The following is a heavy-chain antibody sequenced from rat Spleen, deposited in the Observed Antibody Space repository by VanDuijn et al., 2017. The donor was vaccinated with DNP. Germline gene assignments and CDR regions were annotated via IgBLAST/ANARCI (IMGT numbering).Heavy chain of an antibody. CDR3: ASHNSYPHWFAY. D-gene: IGHD1-2*01. J-gene: IGHJ3*01. Sequence: QVQLQQSGAELAKPGSSVKISCKASGYTFTSHSISWIKQTTGQGLEYIGYIHKGSGGTNYNEQFKDKATFTMDEPHSTAFMQLSILTPEDSAVYYGASHNSYPHWFAYWGQGTLVTVSS. CDR1: GYTFTSHS. CDR2: IHKGSGGT. V-gene: IGHV1-43*01.